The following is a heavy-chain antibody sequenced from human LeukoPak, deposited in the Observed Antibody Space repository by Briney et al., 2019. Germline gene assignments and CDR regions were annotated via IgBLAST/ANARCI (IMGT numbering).Heavy chain of an antibody. CDR3: AREGVLRYFDWTIDY. D-gene: IGHD3-9*01. J-gene: IGHJ4*02. CDR2: INQDGRKI. CDR1: EFSFSTYW. V-gene: IGHV3-7*01. Sequence: GGSLRLSCAVSEFSFSTYWMTWVRQAPGKGLEWVANINQDGRKINYVDSVKGRFTISRDNAKNSLYLQMNSLRAEDTAVYYCAREGVLRYFDWTIDYWGQGTLVTVSS.